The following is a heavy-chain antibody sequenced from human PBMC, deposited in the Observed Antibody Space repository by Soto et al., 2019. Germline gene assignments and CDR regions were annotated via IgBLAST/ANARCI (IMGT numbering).Heavy chain of an antibody. V-gene: IGHV3-15*07. J-gene: IGHJ4*02. Sequence: PGGSLRISCAASGFSFSGAWMNWVPQTPGKRLEWVGRIKRQIDDGGTTEYAAPVKGRFTISRDDSKNTLYLQMNSLQTDDTAMYFCTTDFWIGSGDYWGQGTLVTVSS. CDR1: GFSFSGAW. CDR2: IKRQIDDGGTT. D-gene: IGHD3-3*01. CDR3: TTDFWIGSGDY.